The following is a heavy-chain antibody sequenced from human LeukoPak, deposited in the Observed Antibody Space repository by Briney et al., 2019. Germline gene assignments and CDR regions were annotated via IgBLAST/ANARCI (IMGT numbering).Heavy chain of an antibody. Sequence: GESLKISCKGSGYSFTNYWIGWVRQMPGKGLEWMGIIYPGDSDTRYSPSFQGQVTISADKSISTAYLQWGSLKASDTAMYYCARALRTGQGDYVPVLWGQGTLVIVSS. V-gene: IGHV5-51*01. CDR1: GYSFTNYW. D-gene: IGHD4-17*01. CDR3: ARALRTGQGDYVPVL. J-gene: IGHJ4*02. CDR2: IYPGDSDT.